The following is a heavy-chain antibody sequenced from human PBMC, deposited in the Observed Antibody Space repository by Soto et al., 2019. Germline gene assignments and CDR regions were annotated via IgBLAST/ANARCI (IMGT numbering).Heavy chain of an antibody. CDR1: GFTFSSYG. Sequence: EVQLLESGGGLVQPGGSLRLSCAASGFTFSSYGMTWVRQAPGKGLEWVSFSSATGAGTYYADSVKGRFTISRDNSKNTHYLQMTSLRADDTAVYYCAKERRAGGNYCFYSEFWGQGALVIVSS. J-gene: IGHJ4*02. CDR3: AKERRAGGNYCFYSEF. V-gene: IGHV3-23*01. D-gene: IGHD1-7*01. CDR2: SSATGAGT.